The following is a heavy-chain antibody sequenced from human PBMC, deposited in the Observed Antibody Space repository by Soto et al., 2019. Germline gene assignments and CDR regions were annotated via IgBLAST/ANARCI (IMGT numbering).Heavy chain of an antibody. CDR3: ARGRDFDWSPLDY. Sequence: NPSETLSLTCAVSGGSISSGGYSWSWIRQPPGNGLEWIGYIYHSGSTYYNPSLKSRVTISVDRSKNQFSLKLRAVTAADTAVYYGARGRDFDWSPLDYWGQGTLVTVSS. CDR2: IYHSGST. D-gene: IGHD3-9*01. V-gene: IGHV4-30-2*01. J-gene: IGHJ4*02. CDR1: GGSISSGGYS.